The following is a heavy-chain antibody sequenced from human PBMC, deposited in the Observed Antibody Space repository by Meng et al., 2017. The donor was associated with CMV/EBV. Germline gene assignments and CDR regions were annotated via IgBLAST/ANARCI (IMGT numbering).Heavy chain of an antibody. Sequence: ASVKVSCKASGYTFTSYGIRWVRQAPGQGLEWMGWISAYNGNTNYAQKLQGRVTMTTDTSTSTAYMELRSLRSDDTAVYYCARDQSPTIFGVAVYYYGMDVWGQGTTVTVSS. V-gene: IGHV1-18*01. J-gene: IGHJ6*02. CDR1: GYTFTSYG. D-gene: IGHD3-3*01. CDR2: ISAYNGNT. CDR3: ARDQSPTIFGVAVYYYGMDV.